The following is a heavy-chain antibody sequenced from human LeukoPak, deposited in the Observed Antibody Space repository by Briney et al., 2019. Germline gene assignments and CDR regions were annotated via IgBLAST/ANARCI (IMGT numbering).Heavy chain of an antibody. CDR3: ARDSRISWFFL. D-gene: IGHD6-13*01. J-gene: IGHJ4*02. V-gene: IGHV4-39*07. CDR1: GGSISNYY. Sequence: LETLSLTFTVSGGSISNYYWGWIRQPPGKGLEWIGTIYHSGSTYYNPSLKSRVTISVDTSKNQFSLNLSSVTAADTAVYYCARDSRISWFFLWGQGTLVTVSS. CDR2: IYHSGST.